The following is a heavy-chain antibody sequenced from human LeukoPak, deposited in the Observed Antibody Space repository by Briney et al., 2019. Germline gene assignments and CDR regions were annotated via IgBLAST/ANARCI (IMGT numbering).Heavy chain of an antibody. D-gene: IGHD3-3*01. J-gene: IGHJ4*02. CDR1: VFTFSSYA. CDR2: ISGSGGST. V-gene: IGHV3-23*01. Sequence: GGSLRLSCAASVFTFSSYAMSWVRQVPGKGLEWVSAISGSGGSTYYADSVKGRFTISRDNSKNTLYLQMNSLKAEDTAVYYCAKAISFGHYFDCWGQGTLVTVSS. CDR3: AKAISFGHYFDC.